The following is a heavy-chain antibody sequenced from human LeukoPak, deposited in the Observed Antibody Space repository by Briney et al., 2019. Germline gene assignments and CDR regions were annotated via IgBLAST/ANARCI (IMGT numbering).Heavy chain of an antibody. CDR1: GFTFSDFY. J-gene: IGHJ4*02. CDR3: ARDLSTSSEDWWDY. V-gene: IGHV3-11*01. Sequence: PGGSLRLSCAASGFTFSDFYMSWIRQAPGKGLEWISYISSSGSSIYYADSVRGRFTISSDNAKNSLYLQMNTLRAEDTAVYYCARDLSTSSEDWWDYWGQGTLVIVSS. CDR2: ISSSGSSI. D-gene: IGHD6-13*01.